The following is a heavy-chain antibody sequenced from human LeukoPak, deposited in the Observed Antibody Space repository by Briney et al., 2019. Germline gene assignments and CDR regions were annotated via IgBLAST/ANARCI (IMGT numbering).Heavy chain of an antibody. V-gene: IGHV4-30-2*03. CDR1: GGSISSGGYP. CDR3: ARGANYDILTGYYNGLDYFDY. J-gene: IGHJ4*02. CDR2: IYYSGST. D-gene: IGHD3-9*01. Sequence: PSQTLSLTCAVSGGSISSGGYPWGWIRQPPGKGLEWIGNIYYSGSTYYNPSLKSRVTISVDTSKNQFSLKLTSVTAADTAVYYCARGANYDILTGYYNGLDYFDYWGQGTLVTVSS.